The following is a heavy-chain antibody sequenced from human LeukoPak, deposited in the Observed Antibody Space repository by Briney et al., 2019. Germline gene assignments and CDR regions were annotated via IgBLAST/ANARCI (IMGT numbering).Heavy chain of an antibody. CDR2: IIPILGIA. V-gene: IGHV1-69*04. D-gene: IGHD3-22*01. CDR3: ARDPYYYDSSGYSDY. J-gene: IGHJ4*02. CDR1: GGTFTSYT. Sequence: GASVKVSCKASGGTFTSYTISWVRQAPGQGLEWMGRIIPILGIANYAQKFQGRVTITADKSTSTAYMELSSLRSADTAVYYCARDPYYYDSSGYSDYWGQGTLVTVSS.